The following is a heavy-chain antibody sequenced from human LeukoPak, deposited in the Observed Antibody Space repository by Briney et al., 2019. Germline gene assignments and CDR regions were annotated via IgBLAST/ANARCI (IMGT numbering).Heavy chain of an antibody. CDR2: ISAYNGNT. CDR3: ARDGDCSGGSCYSTGWFDP. D-gene: IGHD2-15*01. V-gene: IGHV1-18*04. J-gene: IGHJ5*02. Sequence: GASVKVSCKASGYTFTSYGISWVRQAPGQGLEWMGWISAYNGNTNYAHKLQGRVTMTTDTSTSTAYMELRSLRSDDTAVYYCARDGDCSGGSCYSTGWFDPWGQGTLVTVSS. CDR1: GYTFTSYG.